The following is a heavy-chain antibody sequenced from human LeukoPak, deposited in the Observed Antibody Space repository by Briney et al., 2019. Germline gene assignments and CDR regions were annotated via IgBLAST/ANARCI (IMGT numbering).Heavy chain of an antibody. V-gene: IGHV1-18*01. CDR2: ISAYNGNT. D-gene: IGHD3-9*01. J-gene: IGHJ4*02. CDR3: ARDLPDYDILTGYSNFDY. Sequence: ASVKVSRKASGYTFTSYGISWVRQAPGQGLEWMGWISAYNGNTNYAQKLQGRVTMTTDTSTSTAYMELRSLRSDDTAVYYCARDLPDYDILTGYSNFDYWGQGTLVTVSS. CDR1: GYTFTSYG.